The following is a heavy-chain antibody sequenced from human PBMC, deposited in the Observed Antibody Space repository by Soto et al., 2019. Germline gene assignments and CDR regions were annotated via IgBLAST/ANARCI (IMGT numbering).Heavy chain of an antibody. Sequence: NPSETLSLTCAVYGGAFSGYYWSWIRHPPGKGLEWIGEINHSGSTNYNPSLKSRVTISVDTSKNQFSLKLRSVTAADTAVYYCVRGGAAAGSHFDYCGQXTLVTVSS. CDR2: INHSGST. CDR3: VRGGAAAGSHFDY. CDR1: GGAFSGYY. J-gene: IGHJ4*02. D-gene: IGHD6-13*01. V-gene: IGHV4-34*01.